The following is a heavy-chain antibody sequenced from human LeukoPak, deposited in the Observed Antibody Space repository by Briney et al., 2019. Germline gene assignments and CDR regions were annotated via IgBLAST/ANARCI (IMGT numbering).Heavy chain of an antibody. Sequence: GGSLILSCAASEFTFSSYWMSWVRQAPGKGLEWVANIKQDGSEKYYVDSVKGRFTISRDNAKNSLYLQMHSLTAEDTAVYYCAGSWSPYDAFDIWGQGTMVTVSS. D-gene: IGHD6-13*01. CDR1: EFTFSSYW. J-gene: IGHJ3*02. V-gene: IGHV3-7*01. CDR2: IKQDGSEK. CDR3: AGSWSPYDAFDI.